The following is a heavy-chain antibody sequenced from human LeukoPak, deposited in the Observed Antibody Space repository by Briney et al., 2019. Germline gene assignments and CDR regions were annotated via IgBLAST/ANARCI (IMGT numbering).Heavy chain of an antibody. D-gene: IGHD2-2*01. V-gene: IGHV4-59*06. CDR1: GGSISSHY. J-gene: IGHJ4*02. CDR2: IYYSGST. Sequence: PSETLSLTCTVSGGSISSHYWSWIRQPPGKGLEWIGYIYYSGSTYYNPSLKSRVTISVDTSKNQFSLKLSSVTAADTAVYYCARRPRYCSSTSCFIFDYWGQGTLVTVSS. CDR3: ARRPRYCSSTSCFIFDY.